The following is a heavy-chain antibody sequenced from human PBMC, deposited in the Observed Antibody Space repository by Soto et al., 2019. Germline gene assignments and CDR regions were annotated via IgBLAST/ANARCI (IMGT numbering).Heavy chain of an antibody. J-gene: IGHJ6*03. V-gene: IGHV2-5*02. Sequence: QITLKESGPTLVKPTQTLTLTCTFSGFSLSTSGVGVGWIRQPPGKALEWLALIYWDDDKRYSPSLKSRLTITKDTSKNQVVLTMTNMDPVDTATYYCARSPLDYVHYYYYMDVWGKGTTVTVSS. D-gene: IGHD4-17*01. CDR3: ARSPLDYVHYYYYMDV. CDR1: GFSLSTSGVG. CDR2: IYWDDDK.